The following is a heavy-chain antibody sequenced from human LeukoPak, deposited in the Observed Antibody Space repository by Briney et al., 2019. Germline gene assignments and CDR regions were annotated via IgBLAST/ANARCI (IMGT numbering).Heavy chain of an antibody. D-gene: IGHD3-10*01. CDR2: IWYDGGNK. V-gene: IGHV3-33*01. CDR3: ARVRITMVRGVMSYYFDY. CDR1: GFTFSSYG. Sequence: HPGRSLRLSCAASGFTFSSYGMHWVRQAPGKGLEWVAVIWYDGGNKYYADSVKGRFTISRGNSKNTLYLQMNSLRAEDTAVYYCARVRITMVRGVMSYYFDYWGQGTLVTVSS. J-gene: IGHJ4*02.